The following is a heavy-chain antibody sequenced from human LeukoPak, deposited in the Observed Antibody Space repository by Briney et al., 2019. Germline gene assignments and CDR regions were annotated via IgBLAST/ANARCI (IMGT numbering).Heavy chain of an antibody. CDR2: IYYSGST. Sequence: SETLSLTCTVSGGSISSYYWSWIRQPPGKGPEWIGYIYYSGSTNYNPSLKSRVTISVDTSKNQFSLKLSSVTAADTAVYYCARASVVTAISLDYWDQGTLVTVSS. CDR3: ARASVVTAISLDY. D-gene: IGHD2-21*02. CDR1: GGSISSYY. V-gene: IGHV4-59*01. J-gene: IGHJ4*02.